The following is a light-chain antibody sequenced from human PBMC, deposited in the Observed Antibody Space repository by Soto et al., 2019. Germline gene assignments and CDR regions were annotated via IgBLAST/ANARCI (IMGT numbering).Light chain of an antibody. Sequence: QTALTQPASVSGSPGQSITISCTGTSSDVGGYNYVSWYQQHPGKAPKLMFYEVSNRPSGVSNRFSGSKSGNTAPLTISGLQAEDEADYYCSSYTSSSIDYVFGTGTKLTVL. CDR1: SSDVGGYNY. CDR3: SSYTSSSIDYV. J-gene: IGLJ1*01. CDR2: EVS. V-gene: IGLV2-14*01.